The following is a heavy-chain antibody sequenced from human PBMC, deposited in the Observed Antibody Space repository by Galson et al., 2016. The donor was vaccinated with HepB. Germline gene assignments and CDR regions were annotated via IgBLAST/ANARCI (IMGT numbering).Heavy chain of an antibody. CDR1: GFSLSTSGMC. CDR2: IDWDDDK. D-gene: IGHD3-10*01. V-gene: IGHV2-70*01. Sequence: PALVKPTQTLTLTCTFSGFSLSTSGMCVRWIRQPPGKALEWLAFIDWDDDKYYSTSLKTRLTISKDTSNNQVVLTMTNMDPADTATYYCARSSPYYYGSGSPFDPWGQGTLVTVSS. CDR3: ARSSPYYYGSGSPFDP. J-gene: IGHJ5*02.